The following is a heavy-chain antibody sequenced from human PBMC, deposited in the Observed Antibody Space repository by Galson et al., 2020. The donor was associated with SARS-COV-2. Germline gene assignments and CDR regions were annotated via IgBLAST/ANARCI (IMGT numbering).Heavy chain of an antibody. V-gene: IGHV3-74*01. CDR3: ARVYYDFWSGYMAGSYYYYYGMDV. CDR1: GFTFSSYW. D-gene: IGHD3-3*01. J-gene: IGHJ6*02. CDR2: INSDGSST. Sequence: GGSLRLSCAASGFTFSSYWMHWVRQAPGKGLVWVSRINSDGSSTSYADSVKGRFTISRDNAKNTLYLQMNSLRAEDTAVYYCARVYYDFWSGYMAGSYYYYYGMDVWGQGTTVTVSS.